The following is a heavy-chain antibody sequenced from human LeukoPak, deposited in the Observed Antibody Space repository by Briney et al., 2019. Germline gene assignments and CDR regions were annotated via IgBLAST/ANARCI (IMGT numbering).Heavy chain of an antibody. V-gene: IGHV1-18*01. CDR1: GYTFTTYG. Sequence: ASVKVSCKASGYTFTTYGISWVRQAPGQGLEWMGWISAYNGNTIYAQILQGRVTMTTDTSTTTAYMELRSLRSDDTAVYYCARDHSSGSYYNYWGQGTLVTVSS. J-gene: IGHJ4*02. D-gene: IGHD1-26*01. CDR3: ARDHSSGSYYNY. CDR2: ISAYNGNT.